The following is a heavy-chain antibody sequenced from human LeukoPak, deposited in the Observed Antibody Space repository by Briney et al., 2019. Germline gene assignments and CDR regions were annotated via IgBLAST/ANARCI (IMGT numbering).Heavy chain of an antibody. CDR2: FDPEDGET. CDR1: GCTLTELS. CDR3: ASTVLSSTSPFDY. V-gene: IGHV1-24*01. Sequence: GASVKVSCKVSGCTLTELSMHWVRQAPGKGLEWMGGFDPEDGETIYAQKFQGRVTMTEDTSTDTAYMELSSLRSEDTAVYYCASTVLSSTSPFDYWGQGTLVTVSS. J-gene: IGHJ4*02. D-gene: IGHD2-2*01.